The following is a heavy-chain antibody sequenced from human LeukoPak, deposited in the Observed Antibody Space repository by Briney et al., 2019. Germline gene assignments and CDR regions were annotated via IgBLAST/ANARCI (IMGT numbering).Heavy chain of an antibody. CDR1: GYTFTSYG. CDR2: ISAYNGNT. CDR3: ARAGSSGYYSDY. D-gene: IGHD3-22*01. V-gene: IGHV1-18*01. J-gene: IGHJ4*02. Sequence: WASVKVSCKASGYTFTSYGISWVRQAPGQGLEWLGWISAYNGNTNYAQNLRGRVTMTTDTSTSTAYMELRSLRSDDTAVYYCARAGSSGYYSDYWGQGTLVTVSS.